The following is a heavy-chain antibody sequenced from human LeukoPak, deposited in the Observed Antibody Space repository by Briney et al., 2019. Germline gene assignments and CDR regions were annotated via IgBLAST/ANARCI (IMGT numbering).Heavy chain of an antibody. V-gene: IGHV3-48*04. J-gene: IGHJ4*02. D-gene: IGHD4/OR15-4a*01. CDR2: ISSGGLTI. CDR1: GFTFSTYT. CDR3: ARDFDYGDYIDF. Sequence: GGSLRLSCAASGFTFSTYTFNWVRQAPGKGLEWLSFISSGGLTIFYADSVKGRFTISRDNTKNSIFLEMTNLRAEDTAVYYCARDFDYGDYIDFWGQGTLVAVSS.